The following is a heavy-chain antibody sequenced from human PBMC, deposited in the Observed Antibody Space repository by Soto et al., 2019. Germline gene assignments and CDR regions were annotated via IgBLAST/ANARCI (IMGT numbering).Heavy chain of an antibody. J-gene: IGHJ6*03. Sequence: EVKLVESGGGLAQPGGSLRLSCAASGFTFSNYWMYWVRQAPGQGLVWLSRINSDGSVSRYADSVKGRLTISRDNVNNTLYLQINSLRVEDTAVYYCARGYCVVGSCYSLAGSFYYYMDVWGKGTTVTVFS. CDR1: GFTFSNYW. D-gene: IGHD2-15*01. V-gene: IGHV3-74*01. CDR3: ARGYCVVGSCYSLAGSFYYYMDV. CDR2: INSDGSVS.